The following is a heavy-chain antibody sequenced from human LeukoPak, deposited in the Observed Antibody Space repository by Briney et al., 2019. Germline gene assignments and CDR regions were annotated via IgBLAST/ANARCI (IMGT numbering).Heavy chain of an antibody. Sequence: GGSLRLSCAASGFAFNTYTMNWVRQAPGKGLEWVSYISSSGSTIYYADSVKGRFTISRDNAKNSLYLQMNSLKAEDTAVYYCARDYYDSSGYYYFDYWGQGTLVTVSS. CDR1: GFAFNTYT. CDR3: ARDYYDSSGYYYFDY. D-gene: IGHD3-22*01. V-gene: IGHV3-48*04. J-gene: IGHJ4*02. CDR2: ISSSGSTI.